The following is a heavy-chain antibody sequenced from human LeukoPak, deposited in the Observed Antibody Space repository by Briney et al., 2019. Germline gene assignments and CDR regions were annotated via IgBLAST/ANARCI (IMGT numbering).Heavy chain of an antibody. CDR3: ARGPLDYYDSSGCLDY. D-gene: IGHD3-22*01. Sequence: ASVKVSCKASGYTFTGYYMHWVRQATGQGLEWMGWMNPNSGNTGYAQKFQGRVTMTRNTSISTAYMELSSLRSEDTAVYYCARGPLDYYDSSGCLDYWGQGTLVTVSS. V-gene: IGHV1-8*02. CDR1: GYTFTGYY. J-gene: IGHJ4*02. CDR2: MNPNSGNT.